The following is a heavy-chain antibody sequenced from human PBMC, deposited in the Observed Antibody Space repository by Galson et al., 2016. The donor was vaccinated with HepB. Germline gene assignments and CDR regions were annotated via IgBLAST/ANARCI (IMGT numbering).Heavy chain of an antibody. CDR1: GDSVSSDTTA. J-gene: IGHJ4*02. CDR3: ARGKFASGFDS. V-gene: IGHV6-1*01. Sequence: CAISGDSVSSDTTAWNWIRQSPSRGLEWLGRTYCGSQWHYDYAVSLRSRITVDPDTSTNHFSLQLNSVTPEDTAVYYCARGKFASGFDSWGPGTQVTVSS. D-gene: IGHD1-1*01. CDR2: TYCGSQWHY.